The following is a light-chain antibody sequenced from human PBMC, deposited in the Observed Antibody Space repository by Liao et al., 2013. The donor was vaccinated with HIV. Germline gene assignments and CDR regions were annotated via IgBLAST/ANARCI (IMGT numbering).Light chain of an antibody. Sequence: SYELTQPPSVSVSPGQTASITCSGDKLGDRYACWYQQKPGQSPVLVIYQDSLRPSGIPERFSGSSSGNTATLTISGAQAMDEADYYCQAWDSTAAVFGTGTEVTVL. V-gene: IGLV3-1*01. J-gene: IGLJ1*01. CDR3: QAWDSTAAV. CDR2: QDS. CDR1: KLGDRY.